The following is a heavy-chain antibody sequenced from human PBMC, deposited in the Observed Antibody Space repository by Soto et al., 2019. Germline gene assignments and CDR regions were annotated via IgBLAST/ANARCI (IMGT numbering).Heavy chain of an antibody. CDR1: GFTFSIHS. J-gene: IGHJ4*02. Sequence: PGASLRLSCSASGFTFSIHSMHWVRQTPGKALEYVSAISRDGRSTFYADSVKGRFTISRDNSKNTLYLRMNSLRSDDTAVYYCVKEANPFINTLVVLIFDYWGQGT. CDR2: ISRDGRST. CDR3: VKEANPFINTLVVLIFDY. V-gene: IGHV3-64D*08. D-gene: IGHD3-22*01.